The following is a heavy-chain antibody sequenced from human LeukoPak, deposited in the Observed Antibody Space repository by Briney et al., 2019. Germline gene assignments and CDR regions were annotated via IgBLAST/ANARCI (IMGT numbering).Heavy chain of an antibody. Sequence: GGSLRLSCVVSGFSFGSYPMNWVRQAPGKGLEWVSSISSSSSYIYYADSVKGRFTISRDNAKNSLYLQMNSLRAEDTAVYYCASGYSYFDYWGQGTLVTVSS. CDR3: ASGYSYFDY. J-gene: IGHJ4*02. CDR2: ISSSSSYI. D-gene: IGHD5-18*01. CDR1: GFSFGSYP. V-gene: IGHV3-21*01.